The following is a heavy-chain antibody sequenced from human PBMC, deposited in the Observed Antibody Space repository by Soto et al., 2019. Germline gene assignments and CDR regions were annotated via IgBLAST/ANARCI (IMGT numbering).Heavy chain of an antibody. D-gene: IGHD6-13*01. J-gene: IGHJ6*01. V-gene: IGHV3-30*18. CDR2: ISNDGSNV. Sequence: QVQLVESGGGVVQPGASLRVSCAASGFDFNSYAMHWVRQAPGKGLEWMGVISNDGSNVYYVDFVKGRFTISRDRSKNTLLLQGEQLRGDDTGTYYCEKSILAATIGPYARDVWGQGITVTVSS. CDR3: EKSILAATIGPYARDV. CDR1: GFDFNSYA.